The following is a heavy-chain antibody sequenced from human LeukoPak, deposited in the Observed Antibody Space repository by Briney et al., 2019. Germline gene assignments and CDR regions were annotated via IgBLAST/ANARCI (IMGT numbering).Heavy chain of an antibody. V-gene: IGHV1-18*01. J-gene: IGHJ5*02. CDR1: GYTFTSYG. D-gene: IGHD2-8*01. CDR3: ARVLYCTNGVCYNWFDP. Sequence: ASVKVSCKASGYTFTSYGISWVRQAPGQGLEWVGWISAYNGNTNYAQKLQGRVTMTTDTSTSTAYMELRSLRSDDTAVYYCARVLYCTNGVCYNWFDPWGQGTLVTVSS. CDR2: ISAYNGNT.